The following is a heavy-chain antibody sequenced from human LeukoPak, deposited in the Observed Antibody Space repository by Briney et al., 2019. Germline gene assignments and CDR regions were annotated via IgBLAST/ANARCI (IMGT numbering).Heavy chain of an antibody. CDR1: GYTFTGYY. CDR2: ISAYNGNT. D-gene: IGHD3-10*01. J-gene: IGHJ5*02. V-gene: IGHV1-18*04. Sequence: EASVKVSCKASGYTFTGYYMHWVRQAPGQGLEWMGWISAYNGNTNYAQKLQGRVTMTTDTSTSTAYMELRSLRSDDTAVYYCARDMYYYSRTGFDPWGQGTLVTVSS. CDR3: ARDMYYYSRTGFDP.